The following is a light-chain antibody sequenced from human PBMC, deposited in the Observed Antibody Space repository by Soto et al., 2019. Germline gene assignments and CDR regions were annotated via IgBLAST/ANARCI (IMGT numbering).Light chain of an antibody. V-gene: IGKV1-39*01. CDR2: AAS. CDR1: QSISSY. Sequence: DIQMTRSPSSLSTSVGDSVTITCLASQSISSYLHWYQQKPGKAPKLLIYAASNLQSGVPSRFSASGSGTDFTLTLNSLQSEDFATYYCQQGYSTPRMFGQGTKVDI. CDR3: QQGYSTPRM. J-gene: IGKJ1*01.